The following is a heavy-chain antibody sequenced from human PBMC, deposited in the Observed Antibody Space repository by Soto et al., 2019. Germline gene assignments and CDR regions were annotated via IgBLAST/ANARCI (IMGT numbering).Heavy chain of an antibody. CDR1: GFTLRSYW. J-gene: IGHJ5*02. Sequence: VQLVESGGGPVQPGGSLTLSCAVSGFTLRSYWMHWVRQAPGKGLEWVARIDSDGRSTNYADSVKGRFTISRDNAKNTVFLHMNSLRAEDRAVYYCARRVVVYQQLVRGRDRFDPWGQGTLVTVSS. CDR2: IDSDGRST. V-gene: IGHV3-74*01. CDR3: ARRVVVYQQLVRGRDRFDP. D-gene: IGHD6-13*01.